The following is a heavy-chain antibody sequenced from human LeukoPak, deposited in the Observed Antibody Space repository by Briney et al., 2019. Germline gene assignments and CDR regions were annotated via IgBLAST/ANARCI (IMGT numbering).Heavy chain of an antibody. CDR3: FSELGAFDI. J-gene: IGHJ3*02. CDR1: GYIFTSYP. D-gene: IGHD3-3*01. CDR2: INTGNGNT. V-gene: IGHV1-3*04. Sequence: ASVKVSCKASGYIFTSYPIHWVRQAPGQRLEWMGWINTGNGNTKYSQRFEGRVTMTEDTSTDTAYMELSSLRSEDTAVYYCFSELGAFDIWGQGTMVTVSS.